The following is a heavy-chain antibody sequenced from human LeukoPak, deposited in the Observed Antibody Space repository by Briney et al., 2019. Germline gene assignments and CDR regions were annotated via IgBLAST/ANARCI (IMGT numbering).Heavy chain of an antibody. Sequence: GGSLRLSCAASGFTVTTYVMHWVRQAPGKGLEWVAIISYDGSNKYYADSVKGRITISRDNSKNTQYLQMSSLRAEDTAVYYCAKERTAYCGADCYHFQYYGMDVWGQGTTVTVSS. CDR3: AKERTAYCGADCYHFQYYGMDV. D-gene: IGHD2-21*02. CDR1: GFTVTTYV. V-gene: IGHV3-30*18. CDR2: ISYDGSNK. J-gene: IGHJ6*02.